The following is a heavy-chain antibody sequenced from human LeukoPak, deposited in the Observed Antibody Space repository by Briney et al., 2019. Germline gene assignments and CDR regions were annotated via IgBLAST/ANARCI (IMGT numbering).Heavy chain of an antibody. CDR2: VYPADSDT. D-gene: IGHD6-19*01. CDR3: ARRLFGSGWYYFDY. Sequence: GESLKISCKGSGYSFTNYWIGWVRQMPGKGLEWMGIVYPADSDTRYSPSFQGQVTISADKSISTANLQWSSLTASDTAMYYCARRLFGSGWYYFDYWGQGTLVTVSS. V-gene: IGHV5-51*01. CDR1: GYSFTNYW. J-gene: IGHJ4*02.